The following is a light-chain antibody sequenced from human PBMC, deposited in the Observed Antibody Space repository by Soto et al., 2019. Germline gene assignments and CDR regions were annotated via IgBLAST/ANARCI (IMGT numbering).Light chain of an antibody. J-gene: IGKJ1*01. Sequence: DIQLTQSPSTLSASLGDTVTITCRASQSIRSWLAWYQQKPGKAPNLLIYDASILESGVPSRFSGSGSGTEFTLTISSLQPDEFATYYCQQYYTLWVGFGQGTKVEI. CDR1: QSIRSW. CDR3: QQYYTLWVG. V-gene: IGKV1-5*01. CDR2: DAS.